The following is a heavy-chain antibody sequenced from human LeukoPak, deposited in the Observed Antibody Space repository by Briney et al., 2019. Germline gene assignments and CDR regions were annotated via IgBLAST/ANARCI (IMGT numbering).Heavy chain of an antibody. CDR2: INPSGGNT. CDR3: ARGSSKDDTSGYYYVDGSDGPDY. J-gene: IGHJ4*02. CDR1: GYTFTFYY. Sequence: ASVKVSRKASGYTFTFYYMHWVRQAPGQGLEWMGIINPSGGNTSYAQKFQGGVTMTRDMSTSTVYMELSSLRSEDTAVYYCARGSSKDDTSGYYYVDGSDGPDYWGQGTLVTVSS. D-gene: IGHD3-22*01. V-gene: IGHV1-46*01.